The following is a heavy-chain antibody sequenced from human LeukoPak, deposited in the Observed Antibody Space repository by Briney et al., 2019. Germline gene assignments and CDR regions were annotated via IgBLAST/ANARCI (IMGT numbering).Heavy chain of an antibody. CDR1: GFTLSNYW. V-gene: IGHV3-7*01. CDR3: VRDDGHSYQYASRTYYYDAFDI. D-gene: IGHD3-10*01. J-gene: IGHJ3*02. CDR2: INRDESDK. Sequence: GGSLRLSCAASGFTLSNYWMAWVRQAPGKGLEWVANINRDESDKHYVDSVEGRFTISRDNAKNSLYLQMNSLRAEDTAVYYCVRDDGHSYQYASRTYYYDAFDIWGQGTVVTVSS.